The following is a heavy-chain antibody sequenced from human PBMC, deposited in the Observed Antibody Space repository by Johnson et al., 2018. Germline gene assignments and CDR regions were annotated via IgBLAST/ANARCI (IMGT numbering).Heavy chain of an antibody. D-gene: IGHD1-26*01. CDR1: GFIFSNYA. CDR3: AKDQFEGAKHFHH. J-gene: IGHJ1*01. Sequence: VQLVDSGGGLVQPGGSLRLSCAASGFIFSNYAMSWVRQAPGKGLEWVSTISGGGGYTYYADSVKGRFTISRDNSKNPQYLQMNSLRADDTAVYYWAKDQFEGAKHFHHWGQGTLVTVSS. CDR2: ISGGGGYT. V-gene: IGHV3-23*04.